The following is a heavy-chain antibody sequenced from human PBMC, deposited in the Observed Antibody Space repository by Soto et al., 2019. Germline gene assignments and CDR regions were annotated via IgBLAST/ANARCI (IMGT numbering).Heavy chain of an antibody. D-gene: IGHD3-3*01. Sequence: QVQLVQSGAEVKKPGSSVKVSCKASGGTFSSYAISWVRQAPGQGLEWMGGIIPIFGTANYAQKFQGGVTITADESTSTAYMELISLRSEDTAVYYCAGSGYSPYYYYYGMDVWGQGTTVTVSS. CDR1: GGTFSSYA. J-gene: IGHJ6*02. CDR3: AGSGYSPYYYYYGMDV. V-gene: IGHV1-69*01. CDR2: IIPIFGTA.